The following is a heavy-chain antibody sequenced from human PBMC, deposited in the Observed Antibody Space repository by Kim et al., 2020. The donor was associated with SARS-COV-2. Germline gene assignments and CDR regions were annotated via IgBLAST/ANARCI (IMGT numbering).Heavy chain of an antibody. J-gene: IGHJ5*02. CDR2: ISYDGSNK. CDR3: VNIPTTVTTGYP. D-gene: IGHD4-17*01. CDR1: GFTFSSYG. V-gene: IGHV3-30*18. Sequence: GGSLRLSCAASGFTFSSYGMHWVRQAPGKGLEWVEVISYDGSNKYYADSVKGRFTISRDNSKNTLYLQINSLRAEDTAVYYCVNIPTTVTTGYPWYQGT.